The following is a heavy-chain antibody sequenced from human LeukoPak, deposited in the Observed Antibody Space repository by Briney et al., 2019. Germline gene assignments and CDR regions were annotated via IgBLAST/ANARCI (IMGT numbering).Heavy chain of an antibody. CDR2: IWYDGSNK. Sequence: GGSLRLSCAASGFTFSSYGMHWVRQAPGKGLEWVAVIWYDGSNKYYADSVKGRFTISRDNSKNTLYLQMNSLRAEDAAVYYCARGSGSSAYYPVDYWGQGTLVTVSS. D-gene: IGHD3-22*01. J-gene: IGHJ4*02. CDR3: ARGSGSSAYYPVDY. V-gene: IGHV3-33*01. CDR1: GFTFSSYG.